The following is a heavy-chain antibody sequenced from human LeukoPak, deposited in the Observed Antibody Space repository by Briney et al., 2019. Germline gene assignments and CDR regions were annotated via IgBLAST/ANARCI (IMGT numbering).Heavy chain of an antibody. CDR3: TTVTVTMDSEYFQH. J-gene: IGHJ1*01. CDR1: GFTSSNAW. CDR2: IKSKTDGGTT. V-gene: IGHV3-15*01. Sequence: GGSLRLSCAASGFTSSNAWMSWVRQAPGKGLEWVGRIKSKTDGGTTDYAAPVKGRFTISRDDSKNTLYLQMNSLKTEDTAVYYCTTVTVTMDSEYFQHWGQGTLVTVSS. D-gene: IGHD4-17*01.